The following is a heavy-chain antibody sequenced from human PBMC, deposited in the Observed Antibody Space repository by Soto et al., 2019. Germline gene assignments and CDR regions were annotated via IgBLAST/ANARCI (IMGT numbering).Heavy chain of an antibody. CDR3: ARESVLDYGDVYYYYYGMDV. D-gene: IGHD4-17*01. Sequence: LQIMSVTCTVSGGSISSSSYYRIRIRQPPGKGLEWIGSIYYSGSTYYNPSLKSRVTISVDTSKNQFSLKLSSVTAADTAVYYCARESVLDYGDVYYYYYGMDVWGQGTTVTVSS. CDR1: GGSISSSSYY. J-gene: IGHJ6*02. V-gene: IGHV4-39*02. CDR2: IYYSGST.